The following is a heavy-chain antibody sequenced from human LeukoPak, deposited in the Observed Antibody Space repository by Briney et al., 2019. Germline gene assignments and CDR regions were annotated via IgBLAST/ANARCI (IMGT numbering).Heavy chain of an antibody. V-gene: IGHV3-21*01. J-gene: IGHJ4*02. Sequence: GGSLRLSCAASGFTFSSYSMNWVRQPPGKGLEWVSSISSSSSYIYYADSVKGRFTISRDNAKNSLYLQMNSLRAEDTAVYYCARASNYYDSSGYFGYWGQGTLVTVSS. CDR1: GFTFSSYS. D-gene: IGHD3-22*01. CDR2: ISSSSSYI. CDR3: ARASNYYDSSGYFGY.